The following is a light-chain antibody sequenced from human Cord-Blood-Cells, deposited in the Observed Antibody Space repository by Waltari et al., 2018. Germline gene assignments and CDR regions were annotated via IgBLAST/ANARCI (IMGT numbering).Light chain of an antibody. Sequence: QSALTQPASVSGSPGQAITISCTGTSSDVGGYNNVSWYQQHPGKAPKLMIYDVSNRPSGVSKRFSGSKSGNTVSLTISGLQAEDEADYYCSSYTGSSTVVFGGGTKLTVL. CDR3: SSYTGSSTVV. J-gene: IGLJ2*01. CDR2: DVS. CDR1: SSDVGGYNN. V-gene: IGLV2-14*01.